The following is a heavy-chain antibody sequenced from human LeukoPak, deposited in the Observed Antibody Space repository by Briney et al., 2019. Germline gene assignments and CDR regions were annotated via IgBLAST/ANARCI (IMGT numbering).Heavy chain of an antibody. Sequence: GESLKISCKGSGYSFTSYWIGWVRQMPGKGLEWMGIIYPGDSDTRYSPSFQGQVTISADKSISTAYLQWSSLKASDTAMYYCARRADSSGYGGHAFDIWGQGTMVIVSS. CDR1: GYSFTSYW. D-gene: IGHD3-22*01. V-gene: IGHV5-51*01. J-gene: IGHJ3*02. CDR2: IYPGDSDT. CDR3: ARRADSSGYGGHAFDI.